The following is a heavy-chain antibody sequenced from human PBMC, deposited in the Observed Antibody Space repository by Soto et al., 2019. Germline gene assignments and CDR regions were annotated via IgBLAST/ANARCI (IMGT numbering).Heavy chain of an antibody. CDR3: ARLNFEYCTGGSCYSSGFWFDP. D-gene: IGHD2-15*01. CDR1: GGSFSGYY. CDR2: INHSGST. Sequence: SETLSLTCGVYGGSFSGYYWSWIRQPPGKGLEWIGEINHSGSTNYNPSLKSRVTISVDTSKNQFSLKLSSVTAADTAVYYCARLNFEYCTGGSCYSSGFWFDPWGQGTLVT. V-gene: IGHV4-34*01. J-gene: IGHJ5*02.